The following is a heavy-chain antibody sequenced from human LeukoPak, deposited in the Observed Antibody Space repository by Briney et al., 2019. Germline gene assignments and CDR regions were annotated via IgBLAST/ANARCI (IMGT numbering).Heavy chain of an antibody. CDR3: ARTILTGYYPYHFDS. V-gene: IGHV3-48*03. D-gene: IGHD3-9*01. J-gene: IGHJ4*02. CDR1: GFTFSSYE. CDR2: ISSSGSTI. Sequence: GGSLRLSCAASGFTFSSYEMNWVRQAPGKGLEWVSYISSSGSTIYYADSVKGRFTISRDNAKNSLYLQMNSLRSDDTAVYYCARTILTGYYPYHFDSWGQGTLVTVSS.